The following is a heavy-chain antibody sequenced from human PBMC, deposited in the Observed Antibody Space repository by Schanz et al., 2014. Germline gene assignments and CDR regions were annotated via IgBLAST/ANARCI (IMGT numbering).Heavy chain of an antibody. J-gene: IGHJ4*02. Sequence: QVQLVESGGGVVQPGRSLRLSCVASGFTFSSYDVFWVRQAPGKGLEWVAILWHDGSKKYYADSVKGRFTVSRDNSKSTVYIQMNSLRAEDTAVYYCARGGPSYYFDDWGQGTLVTVSS. CDR2: LWHDGSKK. V-gene: IGHV3-33*01. CDR1: GFTFSSYD. CDR3: ARGGPSYYFDD.